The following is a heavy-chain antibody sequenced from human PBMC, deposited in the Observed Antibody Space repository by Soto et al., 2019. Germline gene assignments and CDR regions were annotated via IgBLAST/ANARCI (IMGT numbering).Heavy chain of an antibody. Sequence: PSETLSLTCTVSGGSISSYYWSWIRQPPGKGLEWIGYIYYSGSTNYNPSLKSRVTISVDTSKNQFSLKLSSVTAADTAVYYCARDSPLRYSGGMDVWGQGTTVTVSS. V-gene: IGHV4-59*01. J-gene: IGHJ6*02. CDR3: ARDSPLRYSGGMDV. D-gene: IGHD3-9*01. CDR1: GGSISSYY. CDR2: IYYSGST.